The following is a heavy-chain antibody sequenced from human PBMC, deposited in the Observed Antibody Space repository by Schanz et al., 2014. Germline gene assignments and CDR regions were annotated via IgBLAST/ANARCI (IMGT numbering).Heavy chain of an antibody. Sequence: QVQLVESGGGLVKPGGSLRLSCVASGFTFSSYGMHWVRQAPGKGLEWVAVIWYDENNKYYADSVKGRFTMSRDNSKNTLYLQMNSLRAEDTAVYYCAKDPSHGDYDYYFDYWGQGTLVTVSS. CDR3: AKDPSHGDYDYYFDY. CDR1: GFTFSSYG. D-gene: IGHD3-22*01. CDR2: IWYDENNK. J-gene: IGHJ4*02. V-gene: IGHV3-33*06.